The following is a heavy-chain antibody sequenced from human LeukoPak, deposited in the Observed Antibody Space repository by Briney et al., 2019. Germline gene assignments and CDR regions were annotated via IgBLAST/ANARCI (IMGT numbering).Heavy chain of an antibody. V-gene: IGHV3-21*01. J-gene: IGHJ5*02. CDR3: ARDLALRPAAT. Sequence: GGSLRLSCAASGFTFSSYSMNWVRQAPGKGLEWVSSISSSSSYIYYADSVKGRFTISRDNSKNTLYLQMNSLRAEDTAVYYCARDLALRPAATWGQGTLVTVSS. D-gene: IGHD2-2*01. CDR1: GFTFSSYS. CDR2: ISSSSSYI.